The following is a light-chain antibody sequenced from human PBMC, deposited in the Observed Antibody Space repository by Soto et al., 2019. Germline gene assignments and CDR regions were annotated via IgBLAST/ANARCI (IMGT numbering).Light chain of an antibody. J-gene: IGKJ4*02. CDR2: AAS. V-gene: IGKV1-39*01. Sequence: DIQMTQSPSSLSASVGDRVTITCRASQSISSYLNWYQQKPGKAPKLLIYAASSLQSGVPSRFSGSGSGTDFPLTISRLQPEDFGTYYCQQSYSTPLGFGGGTKVEIK. CDR1: QSISSY. CDR3: QQSYSTPLG.